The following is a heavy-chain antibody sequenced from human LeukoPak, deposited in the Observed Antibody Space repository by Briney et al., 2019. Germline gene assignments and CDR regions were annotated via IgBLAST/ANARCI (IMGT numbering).Heavy chain of an antibody. CDR1: GITFRSYS. Sequence: PGGSLRLSCAASGITFRSYSMNCVRQAPGKGLEWVSSISSTSSYINYADSVKGRFTVSRDNAKNSLYLQMNSLRAEDTAVYYCVRDEGSSCFYYAYCGQGTLVTVSS. V-gene: IGHV3-21*01. CDR3: VRDEGSSCFYYAY. J-gene: IGHJ4*02. D-gene: IGHD3-22*01. CDR2: ISSTSSYI.